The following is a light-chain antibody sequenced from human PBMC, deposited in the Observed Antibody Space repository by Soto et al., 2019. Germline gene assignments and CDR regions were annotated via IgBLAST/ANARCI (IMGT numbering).Light chain of an antibody. CDR2: SAS. CDR1: QPISTY. Sequence: DIQMTQSPASVPASVGDRVTITCRAGQPISTYLAWYQQKPGEAPKLLISSASSLGSGFPSRFTGSGSGTELTRTISSLPPEDFATYYWHQANSFTFTFGGGTKVEIK. J-gene: IGKJ4*01. CDR3: HQANSFTFT. V-gene: IGKV1-12*01.